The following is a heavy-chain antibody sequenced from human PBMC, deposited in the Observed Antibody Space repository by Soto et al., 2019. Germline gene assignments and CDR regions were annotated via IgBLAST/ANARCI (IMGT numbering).Heavy chain of an antibody. CDR1: GFTFSDYY. D-gene: IGHD2-15*01. V-gene: IGHV3-11*06. CDR2: SSTNGTST. Sequence: GASLRVSCVGSGFTFSDYYMSWVRQAPGKGLEWLSYSSTNGTSTKSAGSVKGRFTISRENVKNSLHLQINSLRGEDTAVYYCVKDADAGGNPWGHWGQGTVVTVSS. J-gene: IGHJ4*02. CDR3: VKDADAGGNPWGH.